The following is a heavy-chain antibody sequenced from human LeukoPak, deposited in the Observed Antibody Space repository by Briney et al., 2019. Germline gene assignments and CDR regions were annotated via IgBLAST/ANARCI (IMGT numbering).Heavy chain of an antibody. D-gene: IGHD2-15*01. CDR3: ARVKGYCSGGSCYSVAFDI. V-gene: IGHV4-61*02. J-gene: IGHJ3*02. Sequence: SETLSLTCTVSGGSISSGSYYWSWIRQPAGKGLEWIGRIYTSGSTNYNPSLKSRVTISVDTSKNQFSLKLSSVTAADTAVYYCARVKGYCSGGSCYSVAFDIWGQGTMVTVSS. CDR1: GGSISSGSYY. CDR2: IYTSGST.